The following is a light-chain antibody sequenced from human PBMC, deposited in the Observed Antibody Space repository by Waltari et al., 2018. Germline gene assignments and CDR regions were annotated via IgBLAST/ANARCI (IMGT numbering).Light chain of an antibody. Sequence: QSALTQPASVSGSPGQSITISCTGTSSDIGTYNYVSWYQQLPGKAPKMMIYEVTKRPSGVSHRFSGSKSGNTASLTISGLRAEDEADYYCSSHANTYNFAHVVFGGGTKLTVL. CDR3: SSHANTYNFAHVV. J-gene: IGLJ2*01. CDR1: SSDIGTYNY. CDR2: EVT. V-gene: IGLV2-23*02.